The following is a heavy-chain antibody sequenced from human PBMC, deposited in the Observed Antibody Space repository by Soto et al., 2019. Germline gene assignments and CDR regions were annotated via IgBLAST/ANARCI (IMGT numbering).Heavy chain of an antibody. CDR3: ARMESFGWLNWLDP. CDR2: MNPGSGDT. V-gene: IGHV1-8*02. Sequence: ASVKVSCKASGYAFTNNDVSWVRQATGQGLEWMGWMNPGSGDTGYAQKFQGSVTMTRDISIATAYMELNSLTSEDTAIYYCARMESFGWLNWLDPWGQGTMVTVYS. D-gene: IGHD5-18*01. CDR1: GYAFTNND. J-gene: IGHJ5*02.